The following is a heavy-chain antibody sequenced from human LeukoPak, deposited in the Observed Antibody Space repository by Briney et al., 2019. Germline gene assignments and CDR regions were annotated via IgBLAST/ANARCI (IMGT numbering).Heavy chain of an antibody. CDR3: ARRYCSSTSCSYYFDY. CDR2: IYYGGST. V-gene: IGHV4-59*08. CDR1: GGSLSSYY. Sequence: PSETLSLTCTVSGGSLSSYYWSWIRQPPGKGLEWIGYIYYGGSTNYNPSLKSRVTISVDTSKNQFSLKLSSVTAADTAVYYCARRYCSSTSCSYYFDYWGQGTLVTVSS. J-gene: IGHJ4*02. D-gene: IGHD2-2*01.